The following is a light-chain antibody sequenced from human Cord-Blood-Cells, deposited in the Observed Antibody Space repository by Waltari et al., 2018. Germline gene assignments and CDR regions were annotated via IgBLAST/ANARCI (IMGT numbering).Light chain of an antibody. CDR1: ALPKKY. V-gene: IGLV3-10*01. J-gene: IGLJ3*02. Sequence: SYELTQPPSVSVSPGQTARITCSGDALPKKYASWYQQKSGQAPVLVIYEDSKRPSGLPEGFAGSSSVTMATLTISGAQVEDEADYYCYSPDSSGNHSWVFGGGTKLTVL. CDR3: YSPDSSGNHSWV. CDR2: EDS.